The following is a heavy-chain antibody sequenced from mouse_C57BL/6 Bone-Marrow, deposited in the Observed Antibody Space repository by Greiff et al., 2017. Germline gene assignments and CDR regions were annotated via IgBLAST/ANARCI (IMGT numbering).Heavy chain of an antibody. V-gene: IGHV14-4*01. CDR1: GFNIKDDY. Sequence: EVKLVESGAELVRPGASVKLSCTASGFNIKDDYMHWVKQRPEQGLEWIGRIDPENGDTEYASKFQGKATITADTASNTAYLQLSSLTSEDTAIYYCTHNGPQGYWGQGTTLTVSS. CDR2: IDPENGDT. J-gene: IGHJ2*01. CDR3: THNGPQGY. D-gene: IGHD1-1*02.